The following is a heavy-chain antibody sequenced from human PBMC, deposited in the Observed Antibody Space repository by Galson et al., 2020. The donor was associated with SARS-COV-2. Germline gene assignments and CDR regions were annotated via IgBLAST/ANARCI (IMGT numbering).Heavy chain of an antibody. V-gene: IGHV4-34*01. Sequence: SQTPSLTCAVYGGSFRNYYWTSIRQSPEKGLEWLGEINHRGSTNYNPSLKSRVAMSVDASKNQFSLSLSSVTAADTPVYYCVRGAEERRIIVVGPYYYSYMDVWGSGTTVTVSS. CDR1: GGSFRNYY. J-gene: IGHJ6*03. D-gene: IGHD2-15*01. CDR2: INHRGST. CDR3: VRGAEERRIIVVGPYYYSYMDV.